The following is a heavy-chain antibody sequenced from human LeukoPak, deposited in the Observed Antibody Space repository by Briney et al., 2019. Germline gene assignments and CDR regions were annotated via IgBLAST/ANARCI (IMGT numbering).Heavy chain of an antibody. CDR1: GGSISSYY. V-gene: IGHV4-59*01. CDR2: IYYSGST. J-gene: IGHJ6*02. CDR3: ARDPHGMDV. Sequence: TPSGTLSLTCTVSGGSISSYYWSWIRQPPGKGLEWIGYIYYSGSTNYNPSLKSRVTISVDTSKNQFSLKLSSVTAADTAVYYCARDPHGMDVWGQGTTVTVSS.